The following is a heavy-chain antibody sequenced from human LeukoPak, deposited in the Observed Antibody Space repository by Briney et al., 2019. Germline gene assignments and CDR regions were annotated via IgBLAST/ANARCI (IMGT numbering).Heavy chain of an antibody. V-gene: IGHV4-34*01. CDR2: INHSGST. D-gene: IGHD3-10*01. Sequence: SETLSLTCAVYGGSLSGYYWSWIRQPPGKGLEWIGEINHSGSTNYNRSLKSRVSISVDTSKNQFSLKLSSVTAADTAVYYCARGGSMVRGVIPRDYWCQGTLVIVSS. CDR3: ARGGSMVRGVIPRDY. J-gene: IGHJ4*02. CDR1: GGSLSGYY.